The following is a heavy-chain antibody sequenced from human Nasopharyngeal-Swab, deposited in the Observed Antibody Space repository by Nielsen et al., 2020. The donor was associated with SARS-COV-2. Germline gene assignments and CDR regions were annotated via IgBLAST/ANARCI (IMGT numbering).Heavy chain of an antibody. CDR1: GGSFNGFY. V-gene: IGHV4-34*01. J-gene: IGHJ6*02. CDR3: ARAGRVGDAFTGMDV. Sequence: SETLSLTCSVSGGSFNGFYWNWIRQPPGEGLEWIGEINHNERTNYNPSLKSRVTMLVDTSNNQVSLKLSSVTAADTAVYFCARAGRVGDAFTGMDVWGQGTTVTVSS. CDR2: INHNERT. D-gene: IGHD1-26*01.